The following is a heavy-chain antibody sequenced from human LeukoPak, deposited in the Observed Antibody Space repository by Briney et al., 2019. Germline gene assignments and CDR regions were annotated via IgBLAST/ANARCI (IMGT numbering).Heavy chain of an antibody. D-gene: IGHD2-15*01. CDR3: AREGYCSGGSCDNWFDP. J-gene: IGHJ5*02. CDR1: GVSISSYY. Sequence: SETLSLTCTVSGVSISSYYWSWIRQPPGKGLEWIGYIYHSGSTYYNPSLKSRVTISVDRSKNQFSLNLSSVTAADTAVYYCAREGYCSGGSCDNWFDPWGQGTLVTVSS. V-gene: IGHV4-59*12. CDR2: IYHSGST.